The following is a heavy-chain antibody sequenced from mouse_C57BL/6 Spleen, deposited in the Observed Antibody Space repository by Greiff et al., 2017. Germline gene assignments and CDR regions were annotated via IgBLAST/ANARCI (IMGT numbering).Heavy chain of an antibody. J-gene: IGHJ4*01. D-gene: IGHD4-1*01. V-gene: IGHV7-3*01. CDR3: ARSPELVYAMDY. CDR1: GFTFTDYY. CDR2: IRNKANGYTT. Sequence: EVHLVESGGGLVQPGGSLSLSCAASGFTFTDYYMSWVRQPPGKALEWLGFIRNKANGYTTEYSASVKGRFTISRDNSQSILYLQMNALRAEDSATYYCARSPELVYAMDYWGQGTSVTVSS.